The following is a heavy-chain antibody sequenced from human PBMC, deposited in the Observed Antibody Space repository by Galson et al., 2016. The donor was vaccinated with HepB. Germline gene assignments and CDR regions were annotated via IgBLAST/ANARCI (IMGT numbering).Heavy chain of an antibody. CDR3: ARQEGDMATIGLDY. CDR1: GYSFTNYW. J-gene: IGHJ4*02. D-gene: IGHD5-24*01. CDR2: IHPGDSNT. V-gene: IGHV5-51*01. Sequence: QSGAEVKKPGESLKISCKGSGYSFTNYWIGWVRQMPGKGLEWMGIIHPGDSNTKYSPSFQGQVTISADKSISTAYLQWSSLKASDTAIYYRARQEGDMATIGLDYWGQGTLVTVSA.